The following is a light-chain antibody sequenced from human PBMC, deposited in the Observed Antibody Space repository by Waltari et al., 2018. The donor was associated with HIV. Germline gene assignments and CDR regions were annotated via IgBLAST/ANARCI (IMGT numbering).Light chain of an antibody. V-gene: IGLV1-44*01. CDR1: SSNIGSNP. CDR3: AAWDDSLNGVV. Sequence: QSVLTQQPSASGTPGQRVTIPCSGSSSNIGSNPINWYQPLPGTAPKLLIYSNNQRPSGVPDRFSGSKSGTSASLAISGLQSEDEADYYCAAWDDSLNGVVFGGGTKLTVL. CDR2: SNN. J-gene: IGLJ2*01.